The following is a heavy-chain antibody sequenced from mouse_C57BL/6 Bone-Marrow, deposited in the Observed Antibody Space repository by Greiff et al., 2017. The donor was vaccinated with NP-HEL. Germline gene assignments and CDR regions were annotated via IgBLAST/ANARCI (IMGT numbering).Heavy chain of an antibody. V-gene: IGHV1-9*01. D-gene: IGHD1-1*02. CDR3: AGFGGGAWFAY. Sequence: VQLQQSGAELMKPGASVKLSCKATGYTFPGYWIEWVKQRPGHGLEWIGEILPGSGSTNYNEKFKGKATFTADPSSNTAYMQLSRLTTEYSAIYDCAGFGGGAWFAYWGQGTLVTVSA. J-gene: IGHJ3*01. CDR2: ILPGSGST. CDR1: GYTFPGYW.